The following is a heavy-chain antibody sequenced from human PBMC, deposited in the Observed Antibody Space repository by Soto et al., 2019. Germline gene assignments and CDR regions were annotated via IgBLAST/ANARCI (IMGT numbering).Heavy chain of an antibody. Sequence: PVGSLRLSCAASGFTFSRYAMSWVRQAPGKGLEWVSTVTGGGHTTYNADSVNGRFTISRDNSKNTLYLQMNNLRAEDTAIYYCASSSGDLDVYGMDIWGPGTTVTVYS. CDR1: GFTFSRYA. D-gene: IGHD3-10*01. J-gene: IGHJ6*02. CDR2: VTGGGHTT. CDR3: ASSSGDLDVYGMDI. V-gene: IGHV3-23*01.